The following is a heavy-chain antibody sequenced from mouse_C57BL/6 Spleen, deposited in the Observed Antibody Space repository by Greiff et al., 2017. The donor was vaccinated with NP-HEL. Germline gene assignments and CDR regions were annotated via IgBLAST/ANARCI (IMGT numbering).Heavy chain of an antibody. D-gene: IGHD6-1*01. CDR3: ARSTFYFDY. Sequence: EVKVVESEGGLVQPGSSMKLSCTASGFTFSDYYMAWVRQVPEKGLEWVANINYDGSSTYYLDSLKSRFIISRDNAKNILYLQMSSLKSEDTATYYCARSTFYFDYWGQGTTLTVSS. CDR1: GFTFSDYY. V-gene: IGHV5-16*01. J-gene: IGHJ2*01. CDR2: INYDGSST.